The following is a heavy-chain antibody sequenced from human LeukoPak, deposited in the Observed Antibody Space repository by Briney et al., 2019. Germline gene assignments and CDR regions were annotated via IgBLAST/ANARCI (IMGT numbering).Heavy chain of an antibody. CDR2: ISAYNGNT. D-gene: IGHD3-3*01. CDR1: GYTFTSYG. V-gene: IGHV1-18*01. CDR3: ARRVRITIFGVVISDYYYMDV. Sequence: GASVKVSCKASGYTFTSYGISWVRQAPGQGLEWMGWISAYNGNTNYAQKLQGRVTMTTDTSTSTAYMELRSLRSDDTAVYYCARRVRITIFGVVISDYYYMDVWGKGTTVTVSS. J-gene: IGHJ6*03.